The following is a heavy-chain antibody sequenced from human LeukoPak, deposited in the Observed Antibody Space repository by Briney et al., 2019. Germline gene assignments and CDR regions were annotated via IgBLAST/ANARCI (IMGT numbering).Heavy chain of an antibody. D-gene: IGHD2-2*01. J-gene: IGHJ4*02. CDR1: GFTFSSYG. Sequence: PGRSLRLSCAASGFTFSSYGMHWVRQAPGKGLEWVAFIRFDGTNKYYADSVKGRFTISRDNSKNTLYVQMNSLTPADTAVYYCARGCSSTSCYGYWGQGTLVTVSS. V-gene: IGHV3-30*02. CDR2: IRFDGTNK. CDR3: ARGCSSTSCYGY.